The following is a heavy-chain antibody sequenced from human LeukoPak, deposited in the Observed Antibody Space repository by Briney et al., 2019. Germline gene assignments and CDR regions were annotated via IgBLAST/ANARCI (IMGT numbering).Heavy chain of an antibody. CDR3: ASSSRHYYDSSGYSAG. V-gene: IGHV4-59*01. J-gene: IGHJ4*02. D-gene: IGHD3-22*01. CDR1: GGTTSSFY. CDR2: IYYSGST. Sequence: SETLSLTCTVSGGTTSSFYSSCILQPPGKELECLGDIYYSGSTNSTPSLKSGVTISVDTSKNQFSLVLSSVTAADTAVYNCASSSRHYYDSSGYSAGWGQG.